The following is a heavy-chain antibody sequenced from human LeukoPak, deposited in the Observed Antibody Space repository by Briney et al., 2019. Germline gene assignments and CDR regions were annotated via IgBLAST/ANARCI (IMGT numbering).Heavy chain of an antibody. CDR1: GYTFTGYY. CDR2: MNPNSGNT. V-gene: IGHV1-8*02. CDR3: ARGRSAIYCSSTSCSQAIYYMDV. J-gene: IGHJ6*03. D-gene: IGHD2-2*01. Sequence: GASVKVSCKASGYTFTGYYMHWVRQATGQGLEWMGWMNPNSGNTGHAQKFQGRVTMTRNTSISTAYMELSSLRSEDTAVYYCARGRSAIYCSSTSCSQAIYYMDVWGKGTTVTISS.